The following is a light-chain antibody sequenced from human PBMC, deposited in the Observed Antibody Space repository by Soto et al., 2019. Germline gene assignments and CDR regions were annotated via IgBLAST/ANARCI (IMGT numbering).Light chain of an antibody. V-gene: IGKV3D-15*01. CDR1: QSVDSK. CDR3: QQYYVWHT. CDR2: DAS. J-gene: IGKJ4*01. Sequence: EIVMTQSPATLSVSPGERAIFSCRASQSVDSKLAWYQQKLGQAPRLLIYDASTRATGIPARFSGSGSGTEFTLTISSLQSEDFAIYYCQQYYVWHTFGGVT.